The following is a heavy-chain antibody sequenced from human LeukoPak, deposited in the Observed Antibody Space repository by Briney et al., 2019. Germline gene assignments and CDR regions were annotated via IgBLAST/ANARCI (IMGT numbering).Heavy chain of an antibody. V-gene: IGHV3-21*01. CDR1: GFTFSSYS. CDR3: ARTTPPYYDFWSGYYTGYFDY. J-gene: IGHJ4*02. D-gene: IGHD3-3*01. Sequence: GGSLRLSCAASGFTFSSYSMNWVRQAPGKGLEWVSSISSSSSYIYYADSVKGRFTISRDNAKNSLYLQMNSLRAEDTAVYYCARTTPPYYDFWSGYYTGYFDYWGQGTLVTVSS. CDR2: ISSSSSYI.